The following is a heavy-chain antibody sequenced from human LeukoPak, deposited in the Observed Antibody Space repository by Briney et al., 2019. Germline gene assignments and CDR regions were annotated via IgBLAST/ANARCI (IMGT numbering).Heavy chain of an antibody. CDR3: AKDDYSNYGYFDY. D-gene: IGHD4-11*01. J-gene: IGHJ4*02. Sequence: PGRSLRLSCAASGFTFSSYGMHWVRQAPGKGLEWVAVISYDGSNKCYADSVKGRFTISRDNSKNTLYLQMNSLRAEDTAVYYCAKDDYSNYGYFDYWGQGTLVTVSS. V-gene: IGHV3-30*18. CDR2: ISYDGSNK. CDR1: GFTFSSYG.